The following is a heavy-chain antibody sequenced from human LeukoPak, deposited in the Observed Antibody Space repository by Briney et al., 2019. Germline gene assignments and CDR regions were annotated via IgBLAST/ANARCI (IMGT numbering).Heavy chain of an antibody. CDR3: ARRTGYYMDY. CDR1: GGSFSGYY. J-gene: IGHJ4*02. Sequence: SETLSLTCAVYGGSFSGYYWSWIRQPPGKGLEWIGEINHSGSTNYNPSLKSRVTTPVDTSKNQFSLKLSSVTAADTAVYYCARRTGYYMDYWGQGTLVTVSS. CDR2: INHSGST. D-gene: IGHD3-9*01. V-gene: IGHV4-34*01.